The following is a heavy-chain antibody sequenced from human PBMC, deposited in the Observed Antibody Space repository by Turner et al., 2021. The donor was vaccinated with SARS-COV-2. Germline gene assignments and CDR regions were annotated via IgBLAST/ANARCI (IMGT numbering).Heavy chain of an antibody. CDR3: ARDYGDYYFDY. J-gene: IGHJ4*02. CDR2: IYSGGST. CDR1: GFTVSSNY. D-gene: IGHD4-17*01. V-gene: IGHV3-53*01. Sequence: EVQLVESGGGLIQPGGSLRLSCAASGFTVSSNYMSWVRQAPGKGLEWVSDIYSGGSTYYTDSVKGRFTISRDNSKNTLYLQMNSLRAEDTAVYYCARDYGDYYFDYWGQGTLVTVSS.